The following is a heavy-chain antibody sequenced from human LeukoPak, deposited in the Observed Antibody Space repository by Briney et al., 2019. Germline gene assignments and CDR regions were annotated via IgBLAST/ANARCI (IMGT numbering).Heavy chain of an antibody. D-gene: IGHD3-3*01. CDR2: VYHSGST. CDR3: ARVWASLGVVKSYYFDY. V-gene: IGHV4-30-2*01. Sequence: SQTLSLTCAVSGGSISSGGYSWSWIRQPPGKGLEWIGYVYHSGSTYYNPSLKSRVTISVDTSKNQFSLKLSSVTAADTAVYYCARVWASLGVVKSYYFDYWGQGTLVTVSS. CDR1: GGSISSGGYS. J-gene: IGHJ4*02.